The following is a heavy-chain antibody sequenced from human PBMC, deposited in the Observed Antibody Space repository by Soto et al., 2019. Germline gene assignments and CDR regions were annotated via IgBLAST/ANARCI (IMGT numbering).Heavy chain of an antibody. V-gene: IGHV1-69*02. D-gene: IGHD6-13*01. Sequence: QVQLVQSGAEVKKPGSSVKVSCKASGGTFSSNTISWVRQAPGQGLEWMGRIIPILGIANYAQKFQGRVTITADKSTSTAYMELSSLRSEDTAVYYCARSSGYSSSWYDYWGQGTLVTVSS. J-gene: IGHJ4*02. CDR1: GGTFSSNT. CDR3: ARSSGYSSSWYDY. CDR2: IIPILGIA.